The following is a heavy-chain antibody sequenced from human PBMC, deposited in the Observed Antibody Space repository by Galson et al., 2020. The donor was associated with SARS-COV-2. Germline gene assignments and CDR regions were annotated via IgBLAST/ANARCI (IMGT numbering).Heavy chain of an antibody. D-gene: IGHD4-17*01. CDR2: IIPIFGTA. V-gene: IGHV1-69*13. CDR1: GGTLSSYA. Sequence: SVKVSCKASGGTLSSYAISWVRQAPGQGLEWMGGIIPIFGTANYAQKFQGRVTITADESTSTAYMELSSLRSEDTAVYYCARYDYGDYETPGGDYYYGMDVWGQGTTVTVSS. J-gene: IGHJ6*02. CDR3: ARYDYGDYETPGGDYYYGMDV.